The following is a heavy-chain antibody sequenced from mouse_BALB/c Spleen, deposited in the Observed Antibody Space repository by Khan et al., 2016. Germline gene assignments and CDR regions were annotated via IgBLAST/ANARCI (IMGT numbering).Heavy chain of an antibody. D-gene: IGHD2-4*01. CDR2: ISDGGSYT. J-gene: IGHJ3*01. CDR1: GFTFSDYY. Sequence: EVQLVESGGGLVKPGGSLKLSCAASGFTFSDYYMYWVRQTPEKRLEWVATISDGGSYTYYPDSVKGRFTISRGNAKNNLYLQIISLKSEDTAIYYCAREGLRRGFAYWGQGTLVPVSA. CDR3: AREGLRRGFAY. V-gene: IGHV5-4*02.